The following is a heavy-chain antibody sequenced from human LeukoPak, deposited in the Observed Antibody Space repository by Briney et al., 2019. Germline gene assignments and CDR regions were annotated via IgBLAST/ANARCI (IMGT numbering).Heavy chain of an antibody. CDR3: ARDIKYSYGFYYYYYMDV. V-gene: IGHV4-39*07. CDR1: GGSISSSSYY. CDR2: IYYSGST. D-gene: IGHD5-18*01. Sequence: SETLSLTCTVSGGSISSSSYYWGWIRQPPGKGLEWIGSIYYSGSTYYNPSLKSRVTISVDTSKNQFSLKLSSVTAADTAVYYCARDIKYSYGFYYYYYMDVWGKGTTVTVSS. J-gene: IGHJ6*03.